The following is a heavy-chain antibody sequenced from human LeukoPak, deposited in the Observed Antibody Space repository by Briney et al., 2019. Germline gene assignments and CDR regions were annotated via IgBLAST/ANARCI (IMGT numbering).Heavy chain of an antibody. CDR1: GDSISSYY. V-gene: IGHV4-59*06. CDR3: ARVPLTMVRGVTRYYFDY. D-gene: IGHD3-10*01. CDR2: IYYSGST. J-gene: IGHJ4*02. Sequence: SETLSLTCTVSGDSISSYYWSWIRQHPGKGLEWIGYIYYSGSTYYNPSLKSRVTISVDTSKNQFSLKLSSVTAADTAVYYCARVPLTMVRGVTRYYFDYWGQGTLVTVSS.